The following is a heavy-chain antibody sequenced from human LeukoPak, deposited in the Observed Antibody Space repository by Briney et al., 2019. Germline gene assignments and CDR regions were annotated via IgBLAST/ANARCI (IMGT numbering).Heavy chain of an antibody. CDR3: ARDLKWDYYGSGSYFRVFDY. CDR1: GFTFSSYA. D-gene: IGHD3-10*01. Sequence: GGSLRLSCAASGFTFSSYAMHWVRQAPGKGLEWVAVISYDGSNKYYADSVKGRFTISRDNAKNSLYLQMNSLRAEDTALYYCARDLKWDYYGSGSYFRVFDYWGQGTLVTVSS. V-gene: IGHV3-30*04. CDR2: ISYDGSNK. J-gene: IGHJ4*02.